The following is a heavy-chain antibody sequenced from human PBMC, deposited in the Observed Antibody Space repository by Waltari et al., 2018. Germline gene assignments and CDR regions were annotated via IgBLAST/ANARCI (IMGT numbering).Heavy chain of an antibody. CDR1: GYSISSGYY. J-gene: IGHJ4*02. CDR3: AGGAVVVVAATGPPSDY. CDR2: IYQSGST. D-gene: IGHD2-15*01. Sequence: QVQLQESGPGLVKPSETLSLTCAVSGYSISSGYYWGWIRQPPGKGLEWIGSIYQSGSTYYNPSLKSRVTISVDTSKNQFSLKLSSVTAADTAVYYCAGGAVVVVAATGPPSDYWGQGTLVTVSS. V-gene: IGHV4-38-2*01.